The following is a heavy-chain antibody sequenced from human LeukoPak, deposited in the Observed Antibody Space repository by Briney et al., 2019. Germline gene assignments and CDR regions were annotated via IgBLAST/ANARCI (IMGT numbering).Heavy chain of an antibody. CDR2: ISSSSSYT. CDR3: ARDALWFGETTYYYGMDV. V-gene: IGHV3-11*06. CDR1: GFTFSDYY. Sequence: PGGSLRLSCAASGFTFSDYYMSWIRQAPGKGPEWVSYISSSSSYTNYADSVKGRFTISRDNAKNSLYLQMNSLRAEDTAVYYCARDALWFGETTYYYGMDVWGKGTTATVSS. J-gene: IGHJ6*04. D-gene: IGHD3-10*01.